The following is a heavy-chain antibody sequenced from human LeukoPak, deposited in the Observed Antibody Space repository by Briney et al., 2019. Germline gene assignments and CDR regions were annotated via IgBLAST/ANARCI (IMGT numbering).Heavy chain of an antibody. D-gene: IGHD2-21*02. CDR1: GFTVSSNY. V-gene: IGHV3-66*02. Sequence: GGSLRLSCAASGFTVSSNYMSWVRQAPGKGLEWVSVIYSGGSTYYADSVKGRFTISRDNSKNTLYLQMNSLRAEDTAVYYCARDRYCGGDCYSGYDAFDIWGQGIMVTVSS. J-gene: IGHJ3*02. CDR3: ARDRYCGGDCYSGYDAFDI. CDR2: IYSGGST.